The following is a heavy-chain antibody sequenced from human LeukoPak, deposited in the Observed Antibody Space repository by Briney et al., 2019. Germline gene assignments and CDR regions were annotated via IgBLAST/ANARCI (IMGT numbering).Heavy chain of an antibody. J-gene: IGHJ1*01. V-gene: IGHV4-4*07. CDR2: MYTSGST. D-gene: IGHD6-13*01. CDR1: GGSISSYY. CDR3: ATIHGAAAANEYFQH. Sequence: SETLSLTCTVSGGSISSYYWSWIRQPAGKGLEWIGRMYTSGSTNYNPSLKSRVTMSVDTSKNQFSLKLSSVTAADTAVYYCATIHGAAAANEYFQHWGQGTLVTVSS.